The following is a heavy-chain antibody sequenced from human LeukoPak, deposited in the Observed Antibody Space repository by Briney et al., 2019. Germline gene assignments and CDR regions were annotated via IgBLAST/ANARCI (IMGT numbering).Heavy chain of an antibody. Sequence: GGSLRLSCAGSGFTFSRYSLNWARQAPGKGLEWVSYITSSGTTIYYADSVKGRFTISRDKAKNSLYLQMNSLRAEDTAVYYCARNYGDFGRYYYMDVWGKGTTVTVSS. D-gene: IGHD4-17*01. V-gene: IGHV3-48*01. CDR2: ITSSGTTI. J-gene: IGHJ6*03. CDR3: ARNYGDFGRYYYMDV. CDR1: GFTFSRYS.